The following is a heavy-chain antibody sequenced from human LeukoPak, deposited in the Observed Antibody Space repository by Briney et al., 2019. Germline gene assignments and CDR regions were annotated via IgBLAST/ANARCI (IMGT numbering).Heavy chain of an antibody. CDR1: GFTFSSYS. CDR3: AKRSNDKALDY. V-gene: IGHV3-21*01. D-gene: IGHD3-22*01. CDR2: ISSSSSYI. J-gene: IGHJ4*02. Sequence: PGGSLRLSCAASGFTFSSYSMNWVRQAPGKGLEWVSSISSSSSYIYYADSVKGRFTISRDNSKNTLYLQMNSLRVEDTAVYYCAKRSNDKALDYWGQGTLVTVSS.